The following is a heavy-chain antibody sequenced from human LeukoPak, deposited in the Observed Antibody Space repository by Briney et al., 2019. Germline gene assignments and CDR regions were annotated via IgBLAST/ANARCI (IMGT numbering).Heavy chain of an antibody. CDR1: GFTFSNYW. CDR3: ARVRKYSSGWYDAFDI. V-gene: IGHV3-74*01. Sequence: GGSLRLSCAASGFTFSNYWIHWVRQAPGKGLVWVSRINSDGSSTSYADSVKGRFTISRDNAKNTLYLQMNSLRAEDTAVYYCARVRKYSSGWYDAFDIWGQGTMVTVSS. J-gene: IGHJ3*02. D-gene: IGHD6-19*01. CDR2: INSDGSST.